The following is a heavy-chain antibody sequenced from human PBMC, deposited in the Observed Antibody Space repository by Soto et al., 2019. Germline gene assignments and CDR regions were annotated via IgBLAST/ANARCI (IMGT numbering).Heavy chain of an antibody. V-gene: IGHV3-48*02. CDR1: GFTFSSYS. CDR2: ISSSISTM. J-gene: IGHJ4*02. Sequence: EVQLVESGGGLVQPGGSLRLSCAASGFTFSSYSMNWVRQAPGKGLEWLSYISSSISTMHYADSVKGRFTISRDNAKNSLYLQINSLRDEDTAVYYCAREVRDTAVADFDYWGQGTLVTASS. CDR3: AREVRDTAVADFDY. D-gene: IGHD5-18*01.